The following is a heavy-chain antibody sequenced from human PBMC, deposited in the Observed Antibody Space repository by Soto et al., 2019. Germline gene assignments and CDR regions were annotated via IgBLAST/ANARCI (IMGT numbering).Heavy chain of an antibody. D-gene: IGHD1-26*01. J-gene: IGHJ3*02. Sequence: EVQLVESGGGLVQPGGSLRLSCAASGFTFSSYEMNWVRQAPGKGLEWVSYISSSGSTIYYADSVKGRFTISRDNAKNSLYLQMNSLRAEDTAVYYCANTKGPGGAFDIWGQGTMVTVSS. CDR2: ISSSGSTI. V-gene: IGHV3-48*03. CDR1: GFTFSSYE. CDR3: ANTKGPGGAFDI.